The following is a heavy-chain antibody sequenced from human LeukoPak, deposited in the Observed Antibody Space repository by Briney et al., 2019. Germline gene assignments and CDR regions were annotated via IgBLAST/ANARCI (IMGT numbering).Heavy chain of an antibody. CDR1: GGYISSYY. V-gene: IGHV4-39*01. Sequence: SETLSLTCTVSGGYISSYYWGWIRQPPGKGLEWIGSIYYSGSTYYNPSLKSRVTISVDTSKNQFSLKLSSVTAADTAVYYCARQGVNDWFDPWGQGTLVTVSS. CDR2: IYYSGST. J-gene: IGHJ5*02. D-gene: IGHD3-10*01. CDR3: ARQGVNDWFDP.